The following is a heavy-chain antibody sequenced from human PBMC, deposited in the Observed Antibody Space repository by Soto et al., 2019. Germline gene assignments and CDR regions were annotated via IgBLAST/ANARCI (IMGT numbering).Heavy chain of an antibody. J-gene: IGHJ4*02. CDR3: AKIDGYFDY. Sequence: GGSLRLSCAGSGFTFINTGMSWVRQAPGQGLEWVSAITGNVDTTYYADSVKGRFTISRDNSKSTLYLQMNSLRAEDTAVYYCAKIDGYFDYWGQGTLVTVSS. V-gene: IGHV3-23*01. CDR2: ITGNVDTT. CDR1: GFTFINTG. D-gene: IGHD3-22*01.